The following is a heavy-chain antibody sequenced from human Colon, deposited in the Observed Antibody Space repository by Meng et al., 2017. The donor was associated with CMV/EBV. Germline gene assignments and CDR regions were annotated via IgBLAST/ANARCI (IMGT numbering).Heavy chain of an antibody. V-gene: IGHV3-30*02. CDR3: AKDLRLPHYGMGG. Sequence: GESLKISWSASGFSFRDFDMYWLRQAPGKGLEGVAFMRFDGSTTSLEESVKGRFMISRDKSKTTLYLQISRLRAEDTGVYYCAKDLRLPHYGMGGWGQGTSVTVSS. CDR1: GFSFRDFD. CDR2: MRFDGSTT. J-gene: IGHJ6*02.